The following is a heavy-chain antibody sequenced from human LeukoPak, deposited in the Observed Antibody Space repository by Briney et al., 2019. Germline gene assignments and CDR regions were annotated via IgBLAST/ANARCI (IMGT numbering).Heavy chain of an antibody. V-gene: IGHV3-23*01. CDR1: GFTFRRYG. Sequence: GGTLRLSCAASGFTFRRYGMIWVRQAPGKGLEWVSVISGSGGSTYYGDSVKGRFTISRDNSKNTLYLQMNSLRAEDTAVYYCARGPKMGQAVADTGREDYWGQGTLVTVSS. CDR3: ARGPKMGQAVADTGREDY. D-gene: IGHD6-19*01. CDR2: ISGSGGST. J-gene: IGHJ4*02.